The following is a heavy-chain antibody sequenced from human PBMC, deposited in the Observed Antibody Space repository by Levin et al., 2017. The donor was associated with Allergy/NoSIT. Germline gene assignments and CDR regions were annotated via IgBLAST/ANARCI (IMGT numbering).Heavy chain of an antibody. J-gene: IGHJ3*02. CDR3: ARGLAGTVTDAFDI. D-gene: IGHD4-17*01. Sequence: LRLSCTVSGGSISSGSYYWSWIRQPAGKGLEWIGRFYTSGATYTPSLKSRVTISEATSKNQFSLRLSSVTAADTAVYYCARGLAGTVTDAFDIWGQGTMVTVSS. CDR2: FYTSGAT. V-gene: IGHV4-61*02. CDR1: GGSISSGSYY.